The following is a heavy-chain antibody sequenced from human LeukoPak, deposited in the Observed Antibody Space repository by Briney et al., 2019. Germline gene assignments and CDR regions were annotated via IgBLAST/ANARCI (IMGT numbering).Heavy chain of an antibody. CDR1: GFTVSSNY. V-gene: IGHV3-53*01. J-gene: IGHJ4*02. CDR2: IYGGSST. CDR3: ARVSNDGLYFDF. D-gene: IGHD1-1*01. Sequence: GGSLRLSCAASGFTVSSNYMSWVRQAPGKGLEWVSVIYGGSSTYYADSVKGRFIISRDNFKNTLFLQMNSLRAEDTAVYYCARVSNDGLYFDFWGQGTLVTVSS.